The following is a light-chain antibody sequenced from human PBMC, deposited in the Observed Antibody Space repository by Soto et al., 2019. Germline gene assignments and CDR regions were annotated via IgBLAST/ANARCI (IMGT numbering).Light chain of an antibody. J-gene: IGKJ1*01. CDR2: GAS. CDR1: QSVSTN. CDR3: QQYGSSFAT. V-gene: IGKV3-20*01. Sequence: EIVLTQSPGTLPLSPGERATLSCRASQSVSTNLAWYRQTRGQAPRLLIYGASTRATDTPDRLMGSGSGTDFNLTITRVEPADLAVYYCQQYGSSFATFGQGTQVEV.